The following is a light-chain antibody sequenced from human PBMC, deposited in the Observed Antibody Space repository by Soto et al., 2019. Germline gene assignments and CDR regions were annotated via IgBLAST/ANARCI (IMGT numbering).Light chain of an antibody. CDR3: YSAADNNQGV. CDR1: VLAKKY. CDR2: KDY. V-gene: IGLV3-27*01. J-gene: IGLJ3*02. Sequence: SSELTQPSSVSVFPGQTARITCSGAVLAKKYARWFQQKPGQAPLLVIYKDYERPSGIPERFSGSSSGTTVTLTISGAQVEDEADYYCYSAADNNQGVFGGGTKLTVL.